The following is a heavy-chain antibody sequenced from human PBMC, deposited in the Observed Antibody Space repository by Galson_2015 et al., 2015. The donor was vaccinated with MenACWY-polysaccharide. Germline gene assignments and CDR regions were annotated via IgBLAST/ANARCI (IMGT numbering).Heavy chain of an antibody. J-gene: IGHJ4*02. D-gene: IGHD2-2*01. CDR3: AKVMPASIPALDH. V-gene: IGHV3-23*01. CDR1: GFPFSIYT. CDR2: ISGSGTNT. Sequence: SLRLSCAASGFPFSIYTMHWVRQAPGKGLEWVSDISGSGTNTDYADSVRGRFTISRDNYKDSLYLQMSSLRAEDTSIYYSAKVMPASIPALDHWGQGTLVTVSS.